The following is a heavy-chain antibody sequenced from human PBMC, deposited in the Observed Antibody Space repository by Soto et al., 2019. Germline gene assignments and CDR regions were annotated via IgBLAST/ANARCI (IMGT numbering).Heavy chain of an antibody. J-gene: IGHJ6*02. V-gene: IGHV3-33*01. CDR3: ARDPGLTKGSTVYGMDV. CDR2: IWYDGSNK. CDR1: GFTFSSYG. Sequence: PGGSLRLSCAASGFTFSSYGMHWVRQAPGKGLEWVAVIWYDGSNKYYADSVKGRFTISRDNSKNTLYLQMNSLRAEDTAVYYCARDPGLTKGSTVYGMDVWGQGTTVTVSS. D-gene: IGHD4-17*01.